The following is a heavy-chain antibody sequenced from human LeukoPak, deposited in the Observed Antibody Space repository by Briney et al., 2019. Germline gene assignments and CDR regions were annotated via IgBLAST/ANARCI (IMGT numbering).Heavy chain of an antibody. V-gene: IGHV3-33*01. D-gene: IGHD6-13*01. Sequence: GGSLRLSCAASGFTFSSYGMHWVRQAPGKGLEWVAVIWYDGSNKYYADSVKGRFTISRDNSKNMLYLQMNSLRAEDTAVYYCARRMRGIAAAGVDYWGQGTLVTVSS. J-gene: IGHJ4*02. CDR2: IWYDGSNK. CDR1: GFTFSSYG. CDR3: ARRMRGIAAAGVDY.